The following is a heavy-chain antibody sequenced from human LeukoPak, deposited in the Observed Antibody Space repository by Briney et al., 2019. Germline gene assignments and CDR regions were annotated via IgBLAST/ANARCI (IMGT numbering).Heavy chain of an antibody. CDR1: GFTFSNDW. CDR3: ARDLSGIAGYTYGRGIDY. V-gene: IGHV3-7*01. J-gene: IGHJ4*02. Sequence: GGSLRLSCAASGFTFSNDWMSWIRQAPGKGLEWVANIKEDGSVKYYVDSVRGRFTVSRDNAKNSLYLQMNSLRAEDTAVYYCARDLSGIAGYTYGRGIDYWGQGTLVTVSS. CDR2: IKEDGSVK. D-gene: IGHD5-18*01.